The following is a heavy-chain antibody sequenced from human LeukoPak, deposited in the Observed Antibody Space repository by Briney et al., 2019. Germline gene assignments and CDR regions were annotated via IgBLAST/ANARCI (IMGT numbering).Heavy chain of an antibody. CDR1: GFSFATYA. V-gene: IGHV3-23*01. D-gene: IGHD6-19*01. CDR3: AKAGSNFDY. J-gene: IGHJ4*02. Sequence: GGSLRLSCAASGFSFATYAMTWVRQAPGKGLEWVSAIADSGGVTYYADSVKGRFTISRDNAKNSLYLQMNSLRAEDTAVYYCAKAGSNFDYWGQGTLVTVSS. CDR2: IADSGGVT.